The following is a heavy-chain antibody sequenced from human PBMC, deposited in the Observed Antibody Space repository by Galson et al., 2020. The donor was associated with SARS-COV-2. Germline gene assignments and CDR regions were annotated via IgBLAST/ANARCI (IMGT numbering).Heavy chain of an antibody. CDR1: GYTFTGYY. J-gene: IGHJ1*01. Sequence: ASVKVSCKASGYTFTGYYMHWVRQAPGQGLEWMGWINPNSGGTNYAQKFQGRVTMTRDTSISTAYMELSRLRSDDTAVYYCARDLGFCGGDCHRAEYFQHWGQGTLVTVSS. CDR2: INPNSGGT. V-gene: IGHV1-2*02. D-gene: IGHD2-21*02. CDR3: ARDLGFCGGDCHRAEYFQH.